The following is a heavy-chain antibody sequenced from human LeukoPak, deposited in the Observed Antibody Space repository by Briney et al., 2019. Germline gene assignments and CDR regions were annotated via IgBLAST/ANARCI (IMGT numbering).Heavy chain of an antibody. D-gene: IGHD3-22*01. CDR3: ARATMIVVADAFDI. J-gene: IGHJ3*02. CDR1: GGSISSYY. V-gene: IGHV4-59*01. CDR2: IYYSGST. Sequence: SETLSLTCTVSGGSISSYYWSWIRQPPGKGLEWIGYIYYSGSTNYNPSLKSRVTISVDTSKNQLSLKLSPVTAADTAVYYCARATMIVVADAFDIWGQGTMVTVSS.